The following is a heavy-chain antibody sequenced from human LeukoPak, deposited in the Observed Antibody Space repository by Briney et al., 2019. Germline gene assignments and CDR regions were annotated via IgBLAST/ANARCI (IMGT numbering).Heavy chain of an antibody. D-gene: IGHD5-18*01. J-gene: IGHJ6*03. CDR2: IYTSGST. V-gene: IGHV4-61*05. Sequence: SETLSLTCTVSGGSISSSSYYWGWIRQPPGKGLEWIGRIYTSGSTNYNPSLKSRVTMSVDTSKNQFSLKLSSVTAADTAVYYCARGRRAMVLQNYYYYYMDVWGKGTTVTVSS. CDR1: GGSISSSSYY. CDR3: ARGRRAMVLQNYYYYYMDV.